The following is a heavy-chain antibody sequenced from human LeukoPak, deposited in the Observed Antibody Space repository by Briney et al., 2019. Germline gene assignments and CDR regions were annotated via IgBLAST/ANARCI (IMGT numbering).Heavy chain of an antibody. CDR3: AKGGMGFSGSYYVGY. CDR1: GSTFSSYA. J-gene: IGHJ4*02. D-gene: IGHD1-26*01. V-gene: IGHV3-23*01. CDR2: ISGSGDST. Sequence: PGGSLRLSCAASGSTFSSYAMSWVRQAPGKGLEWVSAISGSGDSTYYADSVKGRFTISRDNSKNTLYLQMNSLRAEDTAVYYCAKGGMGFSGSYYVGYWGQGTLVTVAS.